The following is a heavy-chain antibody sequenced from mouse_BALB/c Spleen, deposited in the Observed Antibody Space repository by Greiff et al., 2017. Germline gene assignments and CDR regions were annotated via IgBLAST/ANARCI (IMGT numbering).Heavy chain of an antibody. CDR1: GFTFSSYA. V-gene: IGHV5-6-5*01. Sequence: EVQRVESGGGLVKPGGSLKLSCAASGFTFSSYAMSWVRQTPEKRLEWVASISSGGSTYYPDSVKGRFTISRDNARNILYLQMSSLRSEDTAMYYCARAMITTTGYAMDYWGQGTSVTVSS. J-gene: IGHJ4*01. CDR2: ISSGGST. CDR3: ARAMITTTGYAMDY. D-gene: IGHD2-4*01.